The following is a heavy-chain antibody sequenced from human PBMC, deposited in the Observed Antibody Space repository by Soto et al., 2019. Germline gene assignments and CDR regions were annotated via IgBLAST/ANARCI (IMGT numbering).Heavy chain of an antibody. D-gene: IGHD3-3*01. V-gene: IGHV4-4*02. Sequence: SETLSLTCAVSGGSISSSNWWSWVRQPPGNGLEWIGEIYHSGSTNYNPSLKSRVTISVDTSRNQFSLKLSSVTAADTAVYYCASAGGSGSISTTEYYYYMDVWGKGTTVTVSS. J-gene: IGHJ6*03. CDR2: IYHSGST. CDR1: GGSISSSNW. CDR3: ASAGGSGSISTTEYYYYMDV.